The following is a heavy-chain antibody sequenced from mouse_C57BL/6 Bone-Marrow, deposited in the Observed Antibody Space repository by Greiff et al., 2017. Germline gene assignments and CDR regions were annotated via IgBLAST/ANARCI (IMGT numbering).Heavy chain of an antibody. D-gene: IGHD2-1*01. J-gene: IGHJ3*01. V-gene: IGHV14-4*01. CDR3: TTLYYGNFPFAY. Sequence: EVKLMESGAELVRPGASVKLSCTASGFNIKDDYMHWVKQRPEQGLEWIGWIAPENGDTDYASKFQGKATITAATSSNTAYLQLSSLTSEDTAVYYCTTLYYGNFPFAYWGQGTLVTVSA. CDR2: IAPENGDT. CDR1: GFNIKDDY.